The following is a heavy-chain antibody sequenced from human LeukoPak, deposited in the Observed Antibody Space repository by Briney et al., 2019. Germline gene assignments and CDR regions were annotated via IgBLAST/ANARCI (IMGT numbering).Heavy chain of an antibody. J-gene: IGHJ4*02. D-gene: IGHD6-19*01. CDR2: IIPIFGTA. CDR1: GGTFSSYA. Sequence: ASVKVSCKASGGTFSSYAISWVRQAPGQGLEWMGRIIPIFGTANYEQKFQGRVTITTDESTSTAYMELSSLRSEDTAVYYCARDNQGYSSGWYYFDYWGQGTLVTVSS. CDR3: ARDNQGYSSGWYYFDY. V-gene: IGHV1-69*05.